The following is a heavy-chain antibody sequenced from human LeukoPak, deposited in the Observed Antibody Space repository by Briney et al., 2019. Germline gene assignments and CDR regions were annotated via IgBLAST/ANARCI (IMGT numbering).Heavy chain of an antibody. Sequence: SETLSLTCAVYGGSFSGYYWSWIRQPPGKGLEWIGEINHSGSTNYNPSLKSRVTISVDTSKNQFSLKLSSVTAADTAVYHCARTGGFPQYYFDYWGQGTLVTVSS. D-gene: IGHD7-27*01. J-gene: IGHJ4*02. CDR2: INHSGST. CDR3: ARTGGFPQYYFDY. CDR1: GGSFSGYY. V-gene: IGHV4-34*01.